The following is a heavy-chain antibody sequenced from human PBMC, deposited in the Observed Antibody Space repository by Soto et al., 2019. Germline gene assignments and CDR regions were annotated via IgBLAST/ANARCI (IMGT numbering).Heavy chain of an antibody. CDR1: GFSFVDYA. CDR3: VKDEGVCNTISCKDAFDY. D-gene: IGHD3-3*01. J-gene: IGHJ3*01. V-gene: IGHV3-9*01. CDR2: ISWDGGYT. Sequence: VQLGESGGGLVQPGGSLRLSCEASGFSFVDYAMHWVRQVPGQGLEWVSGISWDGGYTGYADSVKGRFTISRDNAKKALYLQMNRLRVEDTALYYCVKDEGVCNTISCKDAFDYWGQGTKVTVS.